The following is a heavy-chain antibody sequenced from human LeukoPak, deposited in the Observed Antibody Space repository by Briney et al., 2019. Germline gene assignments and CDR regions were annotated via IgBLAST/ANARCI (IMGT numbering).Heavy chain of an antibody. J-gene: IGHJ6*03. D-gene: IGHD5-18*01. CDR3: ARDTGYSYVHYYYYMDV. CDR2: ISSSSSTI. CDR1: GFTFSSYS. V-gene: IGHV3-48*01. Sequence: PGGSLRLSCAASGFTFSSYSMNWVRQAPGKGLEWVSYISSSSSTIYYADSVKGRFTISRDNGKNSLYLQMNSLRAEDTAVYYCARDTGYSYVHYYYYMDVWGKGTTVTVSS.